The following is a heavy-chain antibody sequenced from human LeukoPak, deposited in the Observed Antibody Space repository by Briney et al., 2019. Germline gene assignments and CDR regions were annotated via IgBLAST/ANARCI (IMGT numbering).Heavy chain of an antibody. CDR1: GGSISSGGYY. CDR2: IYYSGST. V-gene: IGHV4-31*03. CDR3: ARESYKLGSYFDY. J-gene: IGHJ4*02. Sequence: PSETLSLTCTVSGGSISSGGYYWSWIRQHPGKGLEWIGYIYYSGSTYYNPSLKSRVTISVDTSKNQFSLKLSSVTAADTAVYYCARESYKLGSYFDYWGQGTLVTVSS. D-gene: IGHD3-10*01.